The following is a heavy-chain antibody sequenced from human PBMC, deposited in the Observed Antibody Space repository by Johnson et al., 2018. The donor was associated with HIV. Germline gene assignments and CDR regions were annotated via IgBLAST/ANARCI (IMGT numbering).Heavy chain of an antibody. CDR2: ISSSGSTI. Sequence: VHLVESGGGLVKPGGSLRLSCAASGFTFSDYYVSWIRQAPGKGLEWVSYISSSGSTIYYADSVKGRFTISRDNSKNTLYLQMNSLRAEDTAVYNCARGLPYYYDSSSYFVRVVAGAFDIWGQGTLVTVSS. CDR3: ARGLPYYYDSSSYFVRVVAGAFDI. CDR1: GFTFSDYY. D-gene: IGHD3-22*01. V-gene: IGHV3-11*04. J-gene: IGHJ3*02.